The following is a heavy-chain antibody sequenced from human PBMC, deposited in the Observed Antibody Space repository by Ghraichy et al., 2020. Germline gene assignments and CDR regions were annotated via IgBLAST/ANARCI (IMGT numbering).Heavy chain of an antibody. Sequence: ASVKVSCKVSGYTLTELSMHWVRQAPGKGLEWMGGFDPEDGETIYAQKFQGRVTMTEDTSTDTAYMELSSLRSEDTAVYYCATVYGYYDSSGYPTSLGFDYWGQGTLVTVSS. CDR1: GYTLTELS. V-gene: IGHV1-24*01. J-gene: IGHJ4*02. CDR2: FDPEDGET. CDR3: ATVYGYYDSSGYPTSLGFDY. D-gene: IGHD3-22*01.